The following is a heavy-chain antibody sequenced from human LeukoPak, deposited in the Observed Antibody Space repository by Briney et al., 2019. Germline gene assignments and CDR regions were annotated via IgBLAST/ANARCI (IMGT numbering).Heavy chain of an antibody. CDR2: IDRSGTTR. J-gene: IGHJ4*02. V-gene: IGHV3-48*03. CDR3: AKKGSYFDN. Sequence: GSLRPSFAAPGLTFSSFEMNWVRQAPGKGLEWISFIDRSGTTRYYADAVKGRFTISRDNAKNSLHLQMNSLRVEDTAVYYCAKKGSYFDNWGEGTLVTVSS. D-gene: IGHD3-10*01. CDR1: GLTFSSFE.